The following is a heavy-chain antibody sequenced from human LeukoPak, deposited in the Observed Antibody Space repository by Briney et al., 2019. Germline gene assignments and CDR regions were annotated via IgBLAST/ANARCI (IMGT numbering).Heavy chain of an antibody. CDR2: IYHSGST. CDR3: AKNSGWYVDYFAY. V-gene: IGHV4-4*02. Sequence: SDTLSLTCAVSGASISSSNWWSWVRQPPGKGLEWIGEIYHSGSTNYNPSLKSRVTISVDKSKNQFSLKLSSVTAADTAVYYCAKNSGWYVDYFAYWGQGTLVTVSS. J-gene: IGHJ4*02. D-gene: IGHD6-19*01. CDR1: GASISSSNW.